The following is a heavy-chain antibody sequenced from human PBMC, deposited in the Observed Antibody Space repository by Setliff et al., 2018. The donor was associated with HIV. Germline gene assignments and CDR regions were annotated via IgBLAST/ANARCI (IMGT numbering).Heavy chain of an antibody. CDR1: GYTLTELS. CDR3: ATGPLFARAARYDY. J-gene: IGHJ4*02. D-gene: IGHD6-6*01. Sequence: ASVKVSCQVSGYTLTELSMHWVRQTPTKGLEWMGGFDPEHGETIDAQSFQGRVTVTEDIFTDTAYMELSSLRSQDTAVYYCATGPLFARAARYDYWGQGTLVTVSS. CDR2: FDPEHGET. V-gene: IGHV1-24*01.